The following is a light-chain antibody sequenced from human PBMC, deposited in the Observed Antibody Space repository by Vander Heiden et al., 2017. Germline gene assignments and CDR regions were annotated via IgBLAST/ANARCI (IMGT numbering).Light chain of an antibody. J-gene: IGLJ3*02. Sequence: SYVLTQPPSGSVAPGKTARITCGGNNIGSKSVHWYQQKPGRAPVLVVYDDSDRPSGIPERFSGSNSGNTATLTISRVEAGDEADYYCQVWDSSSDHHGVFGGGTKLTVL. CDR2: DDS. V-gene: IGLV3-21*03. CDR3: QVWDSSSDHHGV. CDR1: NIGSKS.